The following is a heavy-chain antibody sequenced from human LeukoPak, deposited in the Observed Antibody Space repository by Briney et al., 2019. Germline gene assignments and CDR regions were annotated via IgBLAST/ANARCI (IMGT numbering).Heavy chain of an antibody. Sequence: SETLSLTCTVSGGSISCSSYYWGWIRQPPGKGLEWIGSIYYSGSTYYNPSLKSRVTISVDTSKNQFSLKLSSVTAADTAVNYCARMSGVGAVSDYWGQGTLVTVSS. V-gene: IGHV4-39*07. J-gene: IGHJ4*02. CDR2: IYYSGST. CDR3: ARMSGVGAVSDY. CDR1: GGSISCSSYY. D-gene: IGHD1-26*01.